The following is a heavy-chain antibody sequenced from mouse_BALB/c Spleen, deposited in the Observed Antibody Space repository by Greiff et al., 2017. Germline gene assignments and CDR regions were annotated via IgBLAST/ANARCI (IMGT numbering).Heavy chain of an antibody. CDR2: INPSTGYT. V-gene: IGHV1-7*01. J-gene: IGHJ4*01. D-gene: IGHD1-1*01. Sequence: QVQLKQSGAELAKPGASVKMSCKASGYTFTSYWMHWVKQRPGQGLEWIGYINPSTGYTEYNQKFKDKATLTADKSSSTAYMQLSSLTSEDSAVYYCARWLLRSHYAMDYWGQGTSVTVSS. CDR1: GYTFTSYW. CDR3: ARWLLRSHYAMDY.